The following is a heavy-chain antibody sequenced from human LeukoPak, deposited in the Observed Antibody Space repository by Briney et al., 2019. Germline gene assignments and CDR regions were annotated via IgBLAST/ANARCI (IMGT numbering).Heavy chain of an antibody. J-gene: IGHJ4*02. V-gene: IGHV4-4*07. D-gene: IGHD3-9*01. Sequence: XXRQPAGXGLEWIGRIYTSGSTNYNPTLKSRVTMSVDTSKNQFSLKLSSVTAADTAVYYCARDSPQYDILTGYYPYPYYFDYWGQGTLVTVSS. CDR3: ARDSPQYDILTGYYPYPYYFDY. CDR2: IYTSGST.